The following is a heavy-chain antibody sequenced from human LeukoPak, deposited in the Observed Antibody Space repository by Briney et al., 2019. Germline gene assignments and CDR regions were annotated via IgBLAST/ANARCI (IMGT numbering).Heavy chain of an antibody. CDR2: IWYDGSNK. CDR3: VKAPAFRGELSY. V-gene: IGHV3-33*06. Sequence: RPGGSLRLSCAASGFTFSSYGMHWVRQAPGKGLEWVAVIWYDGSNKYYADSVKGRFTISRDNSKNTLYLQMNSLRAEDTAVYYCVKAPAFRGELSYWGQGTLVTVSS. D-gene: IGHD3-16*01. CDR1: GFTFSSYG. J-gene: IGHJ4*02.